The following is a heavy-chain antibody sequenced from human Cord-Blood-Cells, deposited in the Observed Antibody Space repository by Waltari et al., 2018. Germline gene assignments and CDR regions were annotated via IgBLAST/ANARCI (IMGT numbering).Heavy chain of an antibody. CDR1: GFTFSSYW. V-gene: IGHV3-7*01. D-gene: IGHD2-15*01. CDR3: AGAVVVVVAATQGDWFDP. J-gene: IGHJ5*02. Sequence: EVQLVESGGGLVQPGGSLRLSCAASGFTFSSYWMSWVREAPGQGLEWGANSKQDGSEKTEVDSVQGRVTISRDNAKNPLYLQMNSLRAEDTAVYYCAGAVVVVVAATQGDWFDPWGQGTLVTVSS. CDR2: SKQDGSEK.